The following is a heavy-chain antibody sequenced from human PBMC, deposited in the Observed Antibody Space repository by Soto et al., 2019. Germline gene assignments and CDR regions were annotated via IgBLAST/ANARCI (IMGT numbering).Heavy chain of an antibody. CDR2: ISGSGVNT. CDR1: GFIFSNYA. J-gene: IGHJ6*02. Sequence: EVQVLESGGGLVQRGGSLRLSCAASGFIFSNYAMRWVRQAPGKGPEWVSSISGSGVNTFYADSVKGRFTISRDNSKNMLYRQTSSLRAEDTALSYCANDFLQDWGPDYYYGMDVWGQGTTVTVSS. D-gene: IGHD7-27*01. V-gene: IGHV3-23*01. CDR3: ANDFLQDWGPDYYYGMDV.